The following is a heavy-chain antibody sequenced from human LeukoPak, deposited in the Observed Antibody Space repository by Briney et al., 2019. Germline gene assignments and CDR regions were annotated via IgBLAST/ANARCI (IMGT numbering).Heavy chain of an antibody. D-gene: IGHD5-18*01. Sequence: VASVKVSCKASGYTFTSYAMNWVRQAPGQGLEWMGWINTNTGNPTYAQGFTGRFVFSLDTSVSTAYLQISSLKAEDTAVYYCARDFSGTAMASAYVDYWGQGTLVTVSS. CDR3: ARDFSGTAMASAYVDY. CDR2: INTNTGNP. CDR1: GYTFTSYA. J-gene: IGHJ4*02. V-gene: IGHV7-4-1*02.